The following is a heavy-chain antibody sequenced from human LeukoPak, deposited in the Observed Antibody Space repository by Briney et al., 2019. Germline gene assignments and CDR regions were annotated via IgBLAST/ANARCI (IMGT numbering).Heavy chain of an antibody. CDR1: GFTFSSYA. CDR3: ASDVTLIVTFIGDAFDI. J-gene: IGHJ3*02. CDR2: ISYDGSNK. D-gene: IGHD3-22*01. V-gene: IGHV3-30*04. Sequence: GRSLRLSCAASGFTFSSYAMHWVRQAPGKGLEWVAVISYDGSNKYYADSVKGRFTISRDNAKNSLYLQMNSLRAEDTALYYCASDVTLIVTFIGDAFDIWGQGTMVTVSS.